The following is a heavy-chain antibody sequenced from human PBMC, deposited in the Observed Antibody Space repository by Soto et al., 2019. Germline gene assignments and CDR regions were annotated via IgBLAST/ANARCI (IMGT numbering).Heavy chain of an antibody. CDR2: VYDNGRP. V-gene: IGHV4-59*01. D-gene: IGHD1-26*01. Sequence: SETLSLTCTVSGGSISSYYWSWIRQPAGKGLEWIGYVYDNGRPYYSPSLKSRVTISADTSKNQISLKLTSATAADTAVYYCARGVGSSPPRYWGRGTLVTVSS. CDR1: GGSISSYY. J-gene: IGHJ4*02. CDR3: ARGVGSSPPRY.